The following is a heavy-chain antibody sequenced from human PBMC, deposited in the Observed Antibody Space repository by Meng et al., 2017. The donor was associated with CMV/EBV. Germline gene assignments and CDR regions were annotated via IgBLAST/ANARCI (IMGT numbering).Heavy chain of an antibody. J-gene: IGHJ6*02. V-gene: IGHV3-21*01. D-gene: IGHD2-2*01. CDR1: GFTFSSYS. CDR2: ISSSSSYI. Sequence: GGSLRLSCAASGFTFSSYSMNWVRQAPGKGLEWVSSISSSSSYIYYADSVKGRFTISRDNSKNTLYLQMNSLRAEDTAVYYCAREGCSSTSCYVGGAPYYYYGMDVWGQGTTVTVSS. CDR3: AREGCSSTSCYVGGAPYYYYGMDV.